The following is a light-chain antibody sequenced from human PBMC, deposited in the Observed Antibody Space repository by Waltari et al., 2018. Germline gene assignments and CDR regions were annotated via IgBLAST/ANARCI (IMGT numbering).Light chain of an antibody. CDR1: QRVTSIY. V-gene: IGKV3-20*01. Sequence: ETVLTHSPATLSFSTGESATHSCRASQRVTSIYLTWYQQKPGQAPRLLIYVASNRATGIADRFSGSGSGTDFTLTIDRLQPEDFAVYYCQHFGTSLLTFGGGTKVEI. CDR3: QHFGTSLLT. J-gene: IGKJ4*01. CDR2: VAS.